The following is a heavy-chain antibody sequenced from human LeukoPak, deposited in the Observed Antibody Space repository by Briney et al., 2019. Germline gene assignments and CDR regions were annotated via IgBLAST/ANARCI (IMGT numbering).Heavy chain of an antibody. CDR3: ARAMGTSYGFWSGSYTVSYYYYMDV. D-gene: IGHD3-3*01. CDR2: IKQNGSEK. V-gene: IGHV3-7*01. CDR1: GFTFSTYW. J-gene: IGHJ6*03. Sequence: HPGGSLRLSCAASGFTFSTYWMNWVRQAPGKGLEWVANIKQNGSEKYYVDSVKGRFSISRDNTKNSLYLQMNSLRAEDTAVYYCARAMGTSYGFWSGSYTVSYYYYMDVWGKGTTVTVSS.